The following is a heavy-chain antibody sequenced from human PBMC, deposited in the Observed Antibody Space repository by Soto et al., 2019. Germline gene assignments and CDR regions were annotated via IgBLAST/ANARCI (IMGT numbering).Heavy chain of an antibody. CDR3: ARGYGDYARFDP. Sequence: QVQLQQWGAGLLKPSETLSLTCAVYGGSFSGYYWSWIRQPPGKGLEWIGEINHSGSTNYTPSLNGRCIVSVDTSKNQFYLKLSPVTGADPAVYYCARGYGDYARFDPWGQGTLVTVSS. CDR1: GGSFSGYY. CDR2: INHSGST. V-gene: IGHV4-34*01. D-gene: IGHD4-17*01. J-gene: IGHJ5*02.